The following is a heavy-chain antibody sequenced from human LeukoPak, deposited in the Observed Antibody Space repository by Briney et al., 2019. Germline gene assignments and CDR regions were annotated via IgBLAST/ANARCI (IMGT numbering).Heavy chain of an antibody. D-gene: IGHD2-8*01. V-gene: IGHV3-20*04. J-gene: IGHJ6*03. CDR3: ARGMVYADDYYYYMDV. Sequence: GGSLRLSCAASGFTFDDYGMSWVRQAPGKGLEWVSGINWNGGSTGYADSVKGRFTISRDNAKNSLYLQMNSLRAEDTALYYCARGMVYADDYYYYMDVWGKGTTVTVSS. CDR2: INWNGGST. CDR1: GFTFDDYG.